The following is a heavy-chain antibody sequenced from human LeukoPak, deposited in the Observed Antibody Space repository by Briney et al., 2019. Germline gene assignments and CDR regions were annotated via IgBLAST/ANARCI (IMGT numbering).Heavy chain of an antibody. CDR1: GFTFSSYS. J-gene: IGHJ5*02. V-gene: IGHV3-21*01. CDR3: ALDSSSWHAWFDP. D-gene: IGHD6-13*01. CDR2: ISSSSSYI. Sequence: GGSLRLSCAASGFTFSSYSMNWVRQAPGKGLEWVSSISSSSSYIYYADSVKGRFTISRDNAKNSLYLQMNSLRAEDTAVYYCALDSSSWHAWFDPWGQGTLVTVSS.